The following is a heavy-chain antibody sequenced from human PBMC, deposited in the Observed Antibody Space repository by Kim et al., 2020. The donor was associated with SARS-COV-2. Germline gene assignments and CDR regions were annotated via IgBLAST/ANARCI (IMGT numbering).Heavy chain of an antibody. J-gene: IGHJ5*02. CDR3: ASGIYTPTRTNWFGVP. V-gene: IGHV3-48*03. D-gene: IGHD3-10*01. CDR1: GFTFSSYE. CDR2: ISSRGRTT. Sequence: GGSLRLSCTASGFTFSSYEMNWVRQAPGKGLEWVSYISSRGRTTSYADSVRGRFTISRDNAKKLVSLQMNSLRPEDTAVYYCASGIYTPTRTNWFGVPGGQGTLVTVSS.